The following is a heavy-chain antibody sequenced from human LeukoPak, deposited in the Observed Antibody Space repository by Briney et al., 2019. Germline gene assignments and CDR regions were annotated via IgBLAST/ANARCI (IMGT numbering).Heavy chain of an antibody. V-gene: IGHV1-2*02. CDR2: INPNSGGT. Sequence: ASVKVSCKASGNTFTGYYMHWVRQAPGQGLEWMGWINPNSGGTNYAQKFQGRVTMTRDTSISTAYMELSRLRSDDTAVYYCAREGGGGYCSGGSCSNMPFDYWGQGTLVTVSS. CDR3: AREGGGGYCSGGSCSNMPFDY. CDR1: GNTFTGYY. D-gene: IGHD2-15*01. J-gene: IGHJ4*02.